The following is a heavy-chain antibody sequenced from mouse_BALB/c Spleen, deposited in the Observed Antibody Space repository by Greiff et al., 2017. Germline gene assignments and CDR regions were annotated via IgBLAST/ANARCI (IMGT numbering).Heavy chain of an antibody. Sequence: EVQLVESGGGLVQPGGSLKLSCAASGFTFSDYGMAWVRQAPGKGLEWVAFISNLAYSIYYADTVTGRFTIARENAKNTLYLEMSSLRSEDTAMYYCASEGSNYEASAMDYWGQGTSVTVSS. CDR3: ASEGSNYEASAMDY. V-gene: IGHV5-15*02. CDR2: ISNLAYSI. D-gene: IGHD2-5*01. CDR1: GFTFSDYG. J-gene: IGHJ4*01.